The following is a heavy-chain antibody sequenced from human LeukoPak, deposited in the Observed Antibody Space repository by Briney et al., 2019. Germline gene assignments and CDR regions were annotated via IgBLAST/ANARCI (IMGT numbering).Heavy chain of an antibody. CDR2: IGISGDT. V-gene: IGHV3-13*01. J-gene: IGHJ4*02. D-gene: IGHD6-13*01. CDR3: ARGGIQVSGIDEIDY. CDR1: GFTLRSYD. Sequence: GGSLRLSCAASGFTLRSYDMHWVRQVTGKGLEWVSAIGISGDTRYPGSVKGRFTISRENAKNSLYLQMNSLTAGDTAVYYCARGGIQVSGIDEIDYWGQGTLVTVSS.